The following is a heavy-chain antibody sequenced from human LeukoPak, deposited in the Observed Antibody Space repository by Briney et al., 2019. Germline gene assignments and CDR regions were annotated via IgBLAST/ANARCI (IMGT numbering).Heavy chain of an antibody. V-gene: IGHV3-23*01. CDR3: AKGSYYDSSGSFYFDY. Sequence: GGSLRLSCAASGFTFSSYAMSWVRQAPGKGLEWVSGISGSGDNTYYADSVKGRFTISRDNSKNTLYVQVNSLGTEDTAAYYCAKGSYYDSSGSFYFDYWGQGTLVTASS. CDR1: GFTFSSYA. D-gene: IGHD3-22*01. CDR2: ISGSGDNT. J-gene: IGHJ4*02.